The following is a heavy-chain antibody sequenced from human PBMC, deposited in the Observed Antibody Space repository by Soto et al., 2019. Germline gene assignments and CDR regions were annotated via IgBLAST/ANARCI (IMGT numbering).Heavy chain of an antibody. D-gene: IGHD6-13*01. Sequence: SETLSLTCTVSGGSISSGGYYWSWIRQHPGKGLEWIGYIYYSGSTYYNPSLKSRVTISVDTSKNQFSLKLSSVTAADTAVYYCARGTAYDSWLPRRFDPWGQGTLVTVSS. J-gene: IGHJ5*02. CDR3: ARGTAYDSWLPRRFDP. CDR1: GGSISSGGYY. V-gene: IGHV4-31*03. CDR2: IYYSGST.